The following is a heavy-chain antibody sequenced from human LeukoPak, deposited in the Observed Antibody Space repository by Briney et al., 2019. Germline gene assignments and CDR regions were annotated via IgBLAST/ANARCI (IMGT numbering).Heavy chain of an antibody. Sequence: SVKVSCKASGGTFSSYAISWVRQAPGQGLEWMGGIIPIFGTANYAQKFQGRVTITADESTSTAYMEMSSLRSEDTAVYYCARDSPERSKGYYDILTGYYPFDYWGQGTLVTVSS. CDR3: ARDSPERSKGYYDILTGYYPFDY. CDR2: IIPIFGTA. J-gene: IGHJ4*02. V-gene: IGHV1-69*01. CDR1: GGTFSSYA. D-gene: IGHD3-9*01.